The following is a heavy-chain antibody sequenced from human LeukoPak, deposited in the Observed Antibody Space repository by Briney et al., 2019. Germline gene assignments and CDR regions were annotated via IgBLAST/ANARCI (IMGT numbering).Heavy chain of an antibody. V-gene: IGHV4-34*01. CDR2: INHSGST. D-gene: IGHD2-2*01. CDR3: AREVGTREPHGPPYYFDY. J-gene: IGHJ4*02. CDR1: GGSFSGYY. Sequence: PSETLSLTCAVYGGSFSGYYWSWIRQPPGKGLEWIGEINHSGSTNYNPSLKSRVTISVDTSKNQFSLKLSSVTAADTAVYYCAREVGTREPHGPPYYFDYWGQGTLVTVSS.